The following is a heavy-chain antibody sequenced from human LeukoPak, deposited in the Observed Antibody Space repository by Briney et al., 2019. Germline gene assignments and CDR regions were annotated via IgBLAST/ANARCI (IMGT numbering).Heavy chain of an antibody. V-gene: IGHV3-7*03. CDR3: VRAIGV. J-gene: IGHJ6*01. D-gene: IGHD1-26*01. CDR2: IKQDASEI. Sequence: PGGSLRLSYAAAGFTFTTYWMNWVRQAPGKGLEWVANIKQDASEIYYVDSVKGRFTISRDSAKNSLYLQMTSLRAEDSAVYSCVRAIGVRGHGTTVTVSS. CDR1: GFTFTTYW.